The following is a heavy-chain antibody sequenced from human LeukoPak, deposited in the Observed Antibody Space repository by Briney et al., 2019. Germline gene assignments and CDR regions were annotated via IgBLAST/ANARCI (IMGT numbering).Heavy chain of an antibody. D-gene: IGHD3-22*01. CDR1: GFTFSSYA. CDR3: AKDTPAGYYDSSGYYTPYPALFDY. Sequence: PGGSLRLSCAASGFTFSSYAMSWVRQAPGKGLEWVSAISGSGGSTYYADSVKGRFTISRDNSKNTLYLQMNSLRAEDTAVYYCAKDTPAGYYDSSGYYTPYPALFDYWGQGTLVTVSS. CDR2: ISGSGGST. V-gene: IGHV3-23*01. J-gene: IGHJ4*02.